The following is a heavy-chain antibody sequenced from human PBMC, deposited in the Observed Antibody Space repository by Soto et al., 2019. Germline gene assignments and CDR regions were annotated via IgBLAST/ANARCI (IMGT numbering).Heavy chain of an antibody. J-gene: IGHJ6*02. Sequence: SETLSLTCTVSGGSISSYYWSCIRQTPEKGLEWIGYVNDNWGSNYNPPLKSRVAISLDTSKRQFSLKLTSVTATDTALYYCIWQQDFYYGRAVWGQGTTVTVSS. CDR2: VNDNWGS. D-gene: IGHD6-13*01. V-gene: IGHV4-59*08. CDR3: IWQQDFYYGRAV. CDR1: GGSISSYY.